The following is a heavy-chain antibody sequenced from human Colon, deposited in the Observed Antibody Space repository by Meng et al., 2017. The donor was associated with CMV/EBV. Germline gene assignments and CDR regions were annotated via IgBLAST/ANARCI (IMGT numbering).Heavy chain of an antibody. J-gene: IGHJ3*02. CDR1: GFTFGDYG. CDR2: INWNGGST. CDR3: ARVMGWLQLGASFDI. V-gene: IGHV3-20*04. Sequence: GGSLRLSCAASGFTFGDYGMSWVRQAPGKGLEWVSGINWNGGSTGYADSVEGRFTISRDNAKNSLYLQMNSLRAEDTALYYCARVMGWLQLGASFDIWGQGTMVTVSS. D-gene: IGHD5-24*01.